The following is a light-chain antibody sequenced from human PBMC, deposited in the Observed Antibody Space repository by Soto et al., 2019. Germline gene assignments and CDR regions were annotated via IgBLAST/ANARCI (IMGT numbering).Light chain of an antibody. V-gene: IGLV2-11*01. J-gene: IGLJ3*02. CDR1: SADVDIYNY. Sequence: QSALTQPRSVSGSPGQSVTISCTGTSADVDIYNYVSWYQQHPEKAPKVLIYDATKRPSGVPDRFSGSRSGNTASLTISGLQAEDEADYYCCSYTGSYTWVFGGGTKVTVL. CDR3: CSYTGSYTWV. CDR2: DAT.